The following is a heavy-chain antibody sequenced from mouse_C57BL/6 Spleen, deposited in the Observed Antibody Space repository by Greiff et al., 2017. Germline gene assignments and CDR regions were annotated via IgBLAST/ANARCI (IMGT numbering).Heavy chain of an antibody. CDR2: IDPEDGDT. CDR3: TSGVITTVVARNY. Sequence: VQLQQSGAELVRPGASVKLSCTASGFNIKDYYMHWVKQRPEQGLEWLGRIDPEDGDTEYAPKFPGKATMTADTSSNTAYLQLSSLTSEDTAVYYCTSGVITTVVARNYWGQGTTLTVSS. V-gene: IGHV14-1*01. CDR1: GFNIKDYY. D-gene: IGHD1-1*01. J-gene: IGHJ2*01.